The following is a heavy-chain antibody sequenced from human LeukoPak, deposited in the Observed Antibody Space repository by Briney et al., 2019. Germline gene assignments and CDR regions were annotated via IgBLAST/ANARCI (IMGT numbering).Heavy chain of an antibody. CDR3: ARGEGSSGYTIRKNFDY. Sequence: ASVKVSCKASGYTFTSYYMHWVRQAPGQGLEWMEIINPSGGSTSYAQKFQGRVTMTRDTSTSTVYMELSSLRSEDTAVYYCARGEGSSGYTIRKNFDYWGQGTLVTVSS. CDR2: INPSGGST. V-gene: IGHV1-46*01. D-gene: IGHD3-22*01. J-gene: IGHJ4*02. CDR1: GYTFTSYY.